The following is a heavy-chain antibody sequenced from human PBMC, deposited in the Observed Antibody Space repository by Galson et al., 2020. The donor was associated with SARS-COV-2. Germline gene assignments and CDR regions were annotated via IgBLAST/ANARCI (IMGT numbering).Heavy chain of an antibody. D-gene: IGHD2-15*01. CDR1: GGSFSSYA. CDR2: IIPLFDAP. V-gene: IGHV1-69*01. CDR3: ARDRGGTGTDYFDS. Sequence: KISCTASGGSFSSYAISWVRQAPGQGLEWMGAIIPLFDAPKYAQKFQGRVTITADESTGTAYIELTSLTSEDTAFYYCARDRGGTGTDYFDSWGQGTLVTVSS. J-gene: IGHJ4*02.